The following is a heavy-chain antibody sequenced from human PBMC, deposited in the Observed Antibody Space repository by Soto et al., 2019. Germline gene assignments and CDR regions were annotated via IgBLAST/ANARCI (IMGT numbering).Heavy chain of an antibody. CDR2: IYPGDSDT. CDR3: AKHGAAYDYAGNTPFDN. Sequence: GESLKISCQGSGYNFATDWIGWVRQKPGKGLEWMGIIYPGDSDTRYSPSFQGQVTISADKSISTAYLQWRSLRASDTAMYFCAKHGAAYDYAGNTPFDNWGQGTLVTVSS. J-gene: IGHJ4*02. V-gene: IGHV5-51*01. CDR1: GYNFATDW. D-gene: IGHD3-16*01.